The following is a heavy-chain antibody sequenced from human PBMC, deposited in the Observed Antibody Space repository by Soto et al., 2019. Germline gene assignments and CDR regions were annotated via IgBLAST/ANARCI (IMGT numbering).Heavy chain of an antibody. CDR3: ARDGGVVPAAIGYYYYGMDV. J-gene: IGHJ6*02. CDR2: IWYDGSNK. D-gene: IGHD2-2*01. Sequence: GGSLRLSCAASGFTFSSYGMHWVRQAPGKGLEWVAVIWYDGSNKYYADSVKGRFTISRDNSKNTLYLQMNSLRAEDTAVYYCARDGGVVPAAIGYYYYGMDVWGQGTTVTVSS. V-gene: IGHV3-33*01. CDR1: GFTFSSYG.